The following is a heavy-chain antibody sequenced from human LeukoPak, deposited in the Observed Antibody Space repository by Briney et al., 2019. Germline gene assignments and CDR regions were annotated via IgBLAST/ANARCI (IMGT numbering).Heavy chain of an antibody. CDR3: ARARVGARRGIDY. J-gene: IGHJ4*02. D-gene: IGHD1-26*01. Sequence: RPSETLSLTCTVSGGSISSSSYYWGWIRQPPGKGLEWIGSIYYSGSTYYNPSLKSRVTISVDTSKNQFSLKLSSVTAADTAVYYCARARVGARRGIDYWGQGTLVTVSS. CDR1: GGSISSSSYY. CDR2: IYYSGST. V-gene: IGHV4-39*07.